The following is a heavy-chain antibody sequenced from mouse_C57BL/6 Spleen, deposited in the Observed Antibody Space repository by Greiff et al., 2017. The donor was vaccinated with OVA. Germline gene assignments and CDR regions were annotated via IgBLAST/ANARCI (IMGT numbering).Heavy chain of an antibody. J-gene: IGHJ3*01. V-gene: IGHV1-15*01. D-gene: IGHD1-3*01. CDR1: GYTFTDYE. Sequence: VQLQESGAELVRPGASVTLSCKASGYTFTDYEMHWVKQTPVHGLEWIGAIDPETGGTAYNQKFKGKAILTADKSSSTAYMELRSLTSEDSAVYYCTALTWFAYWGQGTLVTVSA. CDR2: IDPETGGT. CDR3: TALTWFAY.